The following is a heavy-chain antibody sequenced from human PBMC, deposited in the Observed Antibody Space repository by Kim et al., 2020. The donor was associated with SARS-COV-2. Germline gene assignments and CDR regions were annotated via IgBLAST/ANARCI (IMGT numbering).Heavy chain of an antibody. V-gene: IGHV5-51*01. CDR2: IYPGDSDT. CDR3: ARQRGRYFDWLLSRLGGNFDY. J-gene: IGHJ4*02. D-gene: IGHD3-9*01. CDR1: GYSFTSYW. Sequence: GESLQISCKGSGYSFTSYWIGWVRQMPGKGLEWMGIIYPGDSDTRYSPSFQGQVTISADKSISTAYLQWSSLKASDTAMYYCARQRGRYFDWLLSRLGGNFDYWGQGTLVTVSS.